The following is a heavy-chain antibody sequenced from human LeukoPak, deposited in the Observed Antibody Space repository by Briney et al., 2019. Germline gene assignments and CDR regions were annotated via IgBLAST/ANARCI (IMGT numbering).Heavy chain of an antibody. J-gene: IGHJ6*02. Sequence: GSLRLSCAASGFTFSSYAMHWVLQAPGKGLEWVAVISYDGSNKYYADSVKGRFTISRDNSKNTLYLQMNSLRAEDTAVYYCARDPDYYDSSGYYRGMDVWGQGTTVTVSS. CDR3: ARDPDYYDSSGYYRGMDV. V-gene: IGHV3-30-3*01. CDR2: ISYDGSNK. CDR1: GFTFSSYA. D-gene: IGHD3-22*01.